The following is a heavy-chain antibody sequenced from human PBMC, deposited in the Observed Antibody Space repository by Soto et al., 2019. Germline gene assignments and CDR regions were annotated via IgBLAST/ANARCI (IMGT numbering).Heavy chain of an antibody. D-gene: IGHD3-10*01. Sequence: QVQLVQSGAEVKKPGASVKVSCKASGYTFTGYYMHWVRQAPGQGLEWMGWINPNRGGTNYAQKFRGWVTTTRDTSISTAYMELSRLRSDGTAVYYCARELLWFGESRGDAFDLWGQGTMVTVSS. CDR2: INPNRGGT. CDR3: ARELLWFGESRGDAFDL. J-gene: IGHJ3*01. V-gene: IGHV1-2*04. CDR1: GYTFTGYY.